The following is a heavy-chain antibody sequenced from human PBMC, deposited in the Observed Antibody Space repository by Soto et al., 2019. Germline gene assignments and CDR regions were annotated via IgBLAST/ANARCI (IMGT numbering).Heavy chain of an antibody. CDR1: GFSFSGYA. J-gene: IGHJ5*02. D-gene: IGHD3-10*01. V-gene: IGHV3-23*01. Sequence: PXGSLRLSCAASGFSFSGYAMSWVRKAPGKGLEWVSAISGSGGSTYYADSVKGRFTISRDNSKNTLYLQMNSLRAEDTAVYYCAKEALDKLDYYGSGPPDPWGQGTLVTVSS. CDR3: AKEALDKLDYYGSGPPDP. CDR2: ISGSGGST.